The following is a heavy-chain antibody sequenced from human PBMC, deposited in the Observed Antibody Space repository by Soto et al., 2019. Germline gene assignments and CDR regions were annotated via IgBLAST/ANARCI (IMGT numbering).Heavy chain of an antibody. CDR2: ISTLDGEA. J-gene: IGHJ3*02. V-gene: IGHV1-69*12. CDR1: GGTLNNYE. D-gene: IGHD2-21*01. Sequence: QVQLVQSGAEVKKPGSSVKVSCKASGGTLNNYEISWVRQAPGQGLEWVGGISTLDGEADYAQKFQGRVRITADESTNTVYREVSSLSSEDTAVYYCASGCVSIDCDEGIDIWGQGTMVTVSS. CDR3: ASGCVSIDCDEGIDI.